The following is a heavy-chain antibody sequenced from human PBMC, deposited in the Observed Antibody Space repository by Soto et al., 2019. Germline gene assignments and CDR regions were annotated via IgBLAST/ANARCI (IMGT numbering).Heavy chain of an antibody. J-gene: IGHJ6*02. D-gene: IGHD2-2*01. Sequence: SETLSLTCTVSGGSISSGGYYWSWIRQHPGKGLEWIGYIYYSGSTYYNPSLKSRVTISVDTSKNQFSLKLSSVTAADTAVYYCARGRDYCSSTSCYSYYYYGMDVWGQGTTVTVSS. CDR1: GGSISSGGYY. CDR3: ARGRDYCSSTSCYSYYYYGMDV. V-gene: IGHV4-31*03. CDR2: IYYSGST.